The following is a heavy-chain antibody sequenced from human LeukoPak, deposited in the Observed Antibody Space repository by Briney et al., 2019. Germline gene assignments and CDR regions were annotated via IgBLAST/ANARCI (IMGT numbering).Heavy chain of an antibody. CDR3: ARSPMTYYDIFGLYGMDV. J-gene: IGHJ6*02. CDR2: MNPKGGGT. CDR1: GYTFTGYY. V-gene: IGHV1-2*02. D-gene: IGHD3-9*01. Sequence: ASVKVSCKASGYTFTGYYIHWVRQAPGQGLEWMGWMNPKGGGTNYGQKFQGRVTMTRDTSTSTVYMELSSLRSEDTAVYYCARSPMTYYDIFGLYGMDVWGQGTTVTVSS.